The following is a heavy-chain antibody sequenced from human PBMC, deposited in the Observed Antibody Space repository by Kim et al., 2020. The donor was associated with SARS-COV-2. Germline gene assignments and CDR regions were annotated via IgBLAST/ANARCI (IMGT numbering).Heavy chain of an antibody. Sequence: SETLSLTCTVSGGSISSGSYYWSWIRQPAGKGLEWIGRIYTSGSTNYNPSLKSRVTISVDTSKNQFSLKLSSVTAADTAVYYCARAARAIDYWGQGTLVTVSS. D-gene: IGHD2-15*01. CDR2: IYTSGST. CDR1: GGSISSGSYY. CDR3: ARAARAIDY. V-gene: IGHV4-61*02. J-gene: IGHJ4*02.